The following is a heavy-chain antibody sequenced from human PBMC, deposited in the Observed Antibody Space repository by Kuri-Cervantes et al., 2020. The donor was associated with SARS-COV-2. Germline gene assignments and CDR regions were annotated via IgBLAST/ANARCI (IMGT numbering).Heavy chain of an antibody. V-gene: IGHV3-21*01. CDR3: AKDRHSMVRGHPIDY. CDR2: ISSSSSYI. J-gene: IGHJ4*02. Sequence: GGSLRLSCAASGFTFSSYSMNWVRQAPGKGLEWVSSISSSSSYIYYADSVKGRFTISRDNSKNTLYLQMNSLRAEDTAVCYCAKDRHSMVRGHPIDYWGQGTLVTVSS. CDR1: GFTFSSYS. D-gene: IGHD3-10*01.